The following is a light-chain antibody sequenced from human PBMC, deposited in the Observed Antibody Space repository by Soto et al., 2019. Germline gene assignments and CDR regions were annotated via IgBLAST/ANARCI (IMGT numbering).Light chain of an antibody. Sequence: QSVLTQSPSVSGAPGQRVTISCTGSSSNIGAGYDVHWYQHLPGTAPKLPIFGITNRPSGVPDRFSGSKSGTSASLAITGLQAEDEADYYCQSYDSSLSAYVFGTGTKVTVL. V-gene: IGLV1-40*01. J-gene: IGLJ1*01. CDR2: GIT. CDR1: SSNIGAGYD. CDR3: QSYDSSLSAYV.